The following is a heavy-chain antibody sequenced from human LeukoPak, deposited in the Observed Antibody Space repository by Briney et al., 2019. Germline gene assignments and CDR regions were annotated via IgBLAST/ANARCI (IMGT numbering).Heavy chain of an antibody. J-gene: IGHJ4*02. D-gene: IGHD2-15*01. CDR2: IYYSGST. Sequence: SETLPLTCTVSGGSISPYYWSWIRQPPGKGLEWIGYIYYSGSTKYNPSLKSRVSISVETSKNQFSLKLSSVTAADTAVYYCARGFCSGGSCYSAIFDYWGQGTLVTVSS. V-gene: IGHV4-59*01. CDR3: ARGFCSGGSCYSAIFDY. CDR1: GGSISPYY.